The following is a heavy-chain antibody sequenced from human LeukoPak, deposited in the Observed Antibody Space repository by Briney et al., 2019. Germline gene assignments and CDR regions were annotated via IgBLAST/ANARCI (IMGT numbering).Heavy chain of an antibody. J-gene: IGHJ4*02. Sequence: PGGSLRLSCAASGFTFSSYGMHWVRQAPGKGLEWVAVIWYDGSNKYYADSVKGRFTISRDNSKNTLYLQMNSLRAEDTAVYYCARDKRRSYDTSGYPDYWGQGTPVTVSS. CDR3: ARDKRRSYDTSGYPDY. D-gene: IGHD3-22*01. V-gene: IGHV3-33*01. CDR2: IWYDGSNK. CDR1: GFTFSSYG.